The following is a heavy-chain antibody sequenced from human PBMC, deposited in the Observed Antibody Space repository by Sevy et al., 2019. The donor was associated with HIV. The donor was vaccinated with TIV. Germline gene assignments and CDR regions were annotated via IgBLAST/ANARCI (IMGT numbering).Heavy chain of an antibody. CDR1: GFTFSSYA. Sequence: GGSLRLSCAASGFTFSSYAMSWVRQAPGKGLEWVSAISGSGGSTYYAAPVKGRFTISRDNSKNTLYLQMNSLRAEDTAVYYCAKDLEVYYYGSSGYPPPYYYYYGMDVWGQGTTVTVSS. V-gene: IGHV3-23*01. CDR3: AKDLEVYYYGSSGYPPPYYYYYGMDV. D-gene: IGHD3-22*01. CDR2: ISGSGGST. J-gene: IGHJ6*02.